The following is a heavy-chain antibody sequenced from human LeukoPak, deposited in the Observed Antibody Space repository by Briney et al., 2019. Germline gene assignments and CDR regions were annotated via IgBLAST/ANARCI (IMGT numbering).Heavy chain of an antibody. CDR2: INPNSGGT. D-gene: IGHD2-15*01. CDR1: GYTFTGYY. CDR3: ARGVPLYCSGGSCFVY. V-gene: IGHV1-2*02. Sequence: ASVKVSCKASGYTFTGYYMHWVRQAPGQGLEWMGWINPNSGGTNYAQKFQGRVTMTRDTSISTAYMELSRLRSDDTAVYYCARGVPLYCSGGSCFVYWGQGTLVTVSS. J-gene: IGHJ4*02.